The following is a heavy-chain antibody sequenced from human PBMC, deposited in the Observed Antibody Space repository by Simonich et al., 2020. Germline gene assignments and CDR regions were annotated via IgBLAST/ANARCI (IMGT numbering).Heavy chain of an antibody. CDR2: ISSSSSYI. V-gene: IGHV3-21*01. Sequence: EVQLVESGGGLVKPGGSLRLSCAASGFTFSSYSMNWVRQAPGKGREWVSSISSSSSYIDYADSVKGRFTISRDNAKNSLYLQMNSLRAEDTAVYYCARDVDTAMVFDYWGQGTLVTVSS. CDR3: ARDVDTAMVFDY. J-gene: IGHJ4*02. D-gene: IGHD5-18*01. CDR1: GFTFSSYS.